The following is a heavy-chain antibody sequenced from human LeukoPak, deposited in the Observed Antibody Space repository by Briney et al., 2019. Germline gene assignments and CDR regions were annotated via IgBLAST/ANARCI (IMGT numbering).Heavy chain of an antibody. V-gene: IGHV3-23*01. D-gene: IGHD3-16*01. CDR3: AKDRGGVATSRYFDY. CDR1: GFTFSSYG. Sequence: GGSLRLSCAASGFTFSSYGMSWVRQAPGKGLEWVSAISGSGGSTYYADSVKGRFTISRDNSKNTLYLQMNSLRAEDTAVYYCAKDRGGVATSRYFDYWGQGTLVTVSS. CDR2: ISGSGGST. J-gene: IGHJ4*02.